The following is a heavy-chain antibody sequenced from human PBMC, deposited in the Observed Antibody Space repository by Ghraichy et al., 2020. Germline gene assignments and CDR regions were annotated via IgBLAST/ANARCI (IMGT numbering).Heavy chain of an antibody. CDR1: GFRFSTYD. Sequence: GGSLRLSCAASGFRFSTYDMSWVRQAPGKGLEWVSLISGSGGTTFNADSVKGRFTSSRDNSKNTLYLQMNNLRAEDTAVYYCAKVGHTLPYGMDVWGQGTAVTVS. CDR2: ISGSGGTT. CDR3: AKVGHTLPYGMDV. V-gene: IGHV3-23*01. D-gene: IGHD3-16*01. J-gene: IGHJ6*02.